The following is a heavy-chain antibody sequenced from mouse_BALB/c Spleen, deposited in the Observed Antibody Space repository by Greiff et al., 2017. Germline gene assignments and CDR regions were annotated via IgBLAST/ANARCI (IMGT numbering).Heavy chain of an antibody. CDR2: INPSSGYT. CDR3: ARDDGYYAMDY. Sequence: QVQLQQSGAELARPGASVKMSCKASGYTFTSYTMNWVKQRPGQGLEWIGYINPSSGYTNYNQKFKDKATLTADKSSSTAYMQLSSLTSEDSAVYDCARDDGYYAMDYWGQGTSVTVSS. V-gene: IGHV1-4*01. D-gene: IGHD2-3*01. J-gene: IGHJ4*01. CDR1: GYTFTSYT.